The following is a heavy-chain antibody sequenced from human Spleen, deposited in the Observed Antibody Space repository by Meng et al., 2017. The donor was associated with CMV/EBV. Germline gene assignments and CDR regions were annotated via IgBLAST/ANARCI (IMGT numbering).Heavy chain of an antibody. J-gene: IGHJ4*02. CDR2: IWYDGSNK. Sequence: GESLKISCAASGFTFSSYGMHWVRQAPGKGLEWVAVIWYDGSNKYYADSVKGRFTISRDNAKNSLYLQMNSLRAEDTAFYYCARDLLLTSAFDYWGLGTLVTVSS. D-gene: IGHD1-26*01. V-gene: IGHV3-33*01. CDR1: GFTFSSYG. CDR3: ARDLLLTSAFDY.